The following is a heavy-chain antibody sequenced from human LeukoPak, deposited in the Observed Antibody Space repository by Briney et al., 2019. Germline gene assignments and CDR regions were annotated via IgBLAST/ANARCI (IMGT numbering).Heavy chain of an antibody. CDR3: ARGAVTRDFDY. D-gene: IGHD4-17*01. CDR1: GFPVSSNY. J-gene: IGHJ4*02. Sequence: GGSLRLSCAASGFPVSSNYVDWVRPARGEGLELVSVIYTSGRTSYADSGEGRLTIARDNSKNTLYLQTNSLRADDTSVYYCARGAVTRDFDYWGQGPLVTVSS. V-gene: IGHV3-53*01. CDR2: IYTSGRT.